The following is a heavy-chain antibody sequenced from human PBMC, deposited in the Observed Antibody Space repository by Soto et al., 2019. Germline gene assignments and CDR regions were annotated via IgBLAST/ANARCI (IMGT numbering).Heavy chain of an antibody. Sequence: ASVKVSCKASGYTFISYAMHWVRQAPGQRLEWMGWINIGNGNTKYSQKFQGRVTITRDTSASTAYMELSSLRSEDTVVYYCARDPLRYFDWSLGIAYWGQGTLVTVSS. CDR3: ARDPLRYFDWSLGIAY. CDR1: GYTFISYA. J-gene: IGHJ4*02. D-gene: IGHD3-9*01. CDR2: INIGNGNT. V-gene: IGHV1-3*04.